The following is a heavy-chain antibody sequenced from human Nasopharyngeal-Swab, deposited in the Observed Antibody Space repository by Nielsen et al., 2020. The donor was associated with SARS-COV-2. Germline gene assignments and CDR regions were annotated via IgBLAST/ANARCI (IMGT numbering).Heavy chain of an antibody. CDR2: IWYDGSNK. Sequence: GGSLRLSCAASGFTFSSYGVHWVRQAPGKGLEWVAVIWYDGSNKYYADSVKGRFTISRDNSKNTLYLQMNSLRAEDTAVYYCASINATYSGSYLDYWGQGTLVTVSS. V-gene: IGHV3-33*01. CDR3: ASINATYSGSYLDY. J-gene: IGHJ4*02. D-gene: IGHD1-26*01. CDR1: GFTFSSYG.